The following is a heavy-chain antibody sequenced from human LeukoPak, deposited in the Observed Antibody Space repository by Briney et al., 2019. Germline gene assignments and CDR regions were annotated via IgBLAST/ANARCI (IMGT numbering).Heavy chain of an antibody. D-gene: IGHD1-14*01. V-gene: IGHV4-59*01. CDR3: ARETLRYRVFDY. CDR2: IYYSGST. Sequence: PSGTLSLTCTVSGGSISSYYWSWIRQPPGKGLEWIGYIYYSGSTNYNPSLKSRVTISVDTSKNQFSLKLSSVTAADTAVYYCARETLRYRVFDYWGQGTLVTVSS. J-gene: IGHJ4*02. CDR1: GGSISSYY.